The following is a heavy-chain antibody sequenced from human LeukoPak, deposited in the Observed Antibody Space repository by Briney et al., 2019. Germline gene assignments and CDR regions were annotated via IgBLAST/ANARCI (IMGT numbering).Heavy chain of an antibody. J-gene: IGHJ3*02. CDR2: IYTSGST. D-gene: IGHD2-2*01. Sequence: SETLSLTCTVSGGSISSYYWSWIRQPVGKGLEWIGRIYTSGSTNYNPSLKSRVTMSVDTSKNQFSLKLSSVTAADTAVYYCARVVPAAIIIWGAFDIWGQGTMVTVSS. CDR3: ARVVPAAIIIWGAFDI. V-gene: IGHV4-4*07. CDR1: GGSISSYY.